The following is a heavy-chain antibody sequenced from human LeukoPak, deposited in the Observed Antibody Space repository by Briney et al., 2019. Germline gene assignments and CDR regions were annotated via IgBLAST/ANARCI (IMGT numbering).Heavy chain of an antibody. J-gene: IGHJ4*02. CDR3: ARHQPSAHNNYLPFYFDY. CDR2: LHYTGTT. Sequence: SGPTLVNPSETLSLTCSVSGASVRSSSSFWGWGWVRQSPGKGLEWIATLHYTGTTYYNPSLKSRVTISVDTSKNQFSLNLTSVAAADTAVYYCARHQPSAHNNYLPFYFDYRGQGSLVTVSS. CDR1: GASVRSSSSF. V-gene: IGHV4-39*01. D-gene: IGHD5-24*01.